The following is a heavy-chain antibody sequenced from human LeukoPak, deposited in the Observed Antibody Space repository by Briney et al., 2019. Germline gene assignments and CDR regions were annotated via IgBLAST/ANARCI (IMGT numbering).Heavy chain of an antibody. CDR3: AREGGIAARRSFDY. Sequence: SAKVSCKTSGGTFSSYSISWVRQAPGQGLEWRGGIIPISGTIKYAQKFQGRVTMTADRSTSTAYMALSSLRSEDTAVYYCAREGGIAARRSFDYWAPRTLVTVSS. V-gene: IGHV1-69*06. D-gene: IGHD6-6*01. J-gene: IGHJ4*02. CDR1: GGTFSSYS. CDR2: IIPISGTI.